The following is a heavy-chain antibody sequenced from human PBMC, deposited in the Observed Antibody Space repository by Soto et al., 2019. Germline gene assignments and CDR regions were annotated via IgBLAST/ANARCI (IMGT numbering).Heavy chain of an antibody. CDR1: GFTFSSYA. Sequence: QVQLVESGGGVVQPGRSLRLSCAASGFTFSSYAMHWVHQAPGKGLEWVAVISYDGSNKYYADSVKGRFTISRDNSKNTLDLQMNSLRAEDTAVYYCARVSRWFGESGAFDIWGQGTMVTVSS. CDR2: ISYDGSNK. J-gene: IGHJ3*02. CDR3: ARVSRWFGESGAFDI. D-gene: IGHD3-10*01. V-gene: IGHV3-30-3*01.